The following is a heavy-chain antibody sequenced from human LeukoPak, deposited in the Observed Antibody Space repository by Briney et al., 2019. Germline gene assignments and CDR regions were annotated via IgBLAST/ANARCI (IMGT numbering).Heavy chain of an antibody. J-gene: IGHJ6*03. CDR1: GYSISSSNW. V-gene: IGHV4-28*03. D-gene: IGHD3-22*01. CDR2: IYYSGST. Sequence: SDTLSLTCAVSGYSISSSNWWGWIRQPPGKGLEWIGYIYYSGSTNYNPSLKSRVTISVDTSKNQFSLKLSSVTAADTAVYYCARGRNYYDSSGYYYSPLYYYYMDVWGKGTTVTVSS. CDR3: ARGRNYYDSSGYYYSPLYYYYMDV.